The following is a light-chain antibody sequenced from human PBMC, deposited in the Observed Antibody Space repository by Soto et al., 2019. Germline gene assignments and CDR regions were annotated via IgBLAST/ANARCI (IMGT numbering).Light chain of an antibody. V-gene: IGKV3-20*01. CDR2: ATS. J-gene: IGKJ5*01. Sequence: EIVLTQSPGTLSLSPGERATLSFSASQSVSSSYLAWYQQKPGQAPSLLIYATSSRATGIPDRFSGSGSGTDFSLTISRLEPEDFAVYYCQQYGSSPITFGQGTRLEIK. CDR3: QQYGSSPIT. CDR1: QSVSSSY.